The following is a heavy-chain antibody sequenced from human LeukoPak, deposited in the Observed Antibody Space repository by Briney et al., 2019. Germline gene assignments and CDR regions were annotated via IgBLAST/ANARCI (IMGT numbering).Heavy chain of an antibody. J-gene: IGHJ4*02. CDR2: IYYSGST. D-gene: IGHD5-18*01. V-gene: IGHV4-31*03. Sequence: SQTLSLTCTVSGGSISSGGYYWSWIRQHPGKGLEWIGYIYYSGSTYYNPSLKSRVTISVDTSKNQFSLKLSSVTAADTAVYYCARDRGGYTYSHDYWGQGTLVTVSS. CDR1: GGSISSGGYY. CDR3: ARDRGGYTYSHDY.